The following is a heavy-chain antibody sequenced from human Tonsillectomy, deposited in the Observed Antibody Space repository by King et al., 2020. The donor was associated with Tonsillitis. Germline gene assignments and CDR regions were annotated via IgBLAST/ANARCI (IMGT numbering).Heavy chain of an antibody. CDR2: INHSGST. V-gene: IGHV4-34*01. CDR3: ARGAMPPYYYGMDV. J-gene: IGHJ6*02. Sequence: VQLQQWGAGLLKPSETLSLTCGVYGGSFGAYYWSWIRQPPGKGLEWIGEINHSGSTNYNPSLKSRVTISVDTSKNQVSMKLSSVTAADTAVYYCARGAMPPYYYGMDVWGQGTTVTVSS. CDR1: GGSFGAYY. D-gene: IGHD2-2*01.